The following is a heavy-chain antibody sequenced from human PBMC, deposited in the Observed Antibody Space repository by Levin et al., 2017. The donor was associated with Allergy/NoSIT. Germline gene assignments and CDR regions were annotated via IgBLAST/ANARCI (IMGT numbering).Heavy chain of an antibody. CDR2: TNTDGRTT. Sequence: GESLKISCAASGFSFSTSFMDWVRQAPGKGLVWLSRTNTDGRTTSYADSVKGRFSISRDNAKNTLYLQMNSLRAEDTAVYYCARELRGIYYAMDVWGQGTTVSVSS. D-gene: IGHD3-10*01. J-gene: IGHJ6*02. CDR3: ARELRGIYYAMDV. V-gene: IGHV3-74*01. CDR1: GFSFSTSF.